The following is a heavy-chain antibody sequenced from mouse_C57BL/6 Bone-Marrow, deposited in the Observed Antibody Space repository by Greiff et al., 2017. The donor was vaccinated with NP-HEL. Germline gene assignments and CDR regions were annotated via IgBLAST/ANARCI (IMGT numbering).Heavy chain of an antibody. J-gene: IGHJ4*01. Sequence: QVQLQQPGAELVKPGASVKVSCKASGYTFTSYWMHWVEQRPGQGLEWIGRIHPSDSDTNYNQKFKGKATLTVDKSSSTAYMQLSSLTSEDSAVYYGAIYGSYDYDGNYYAMDYWGQGTSVTVSS. D-gene: IGHD2-4*01. CDR3: AIYGSYDYDGNYYAMDY. CDR1: GYTFTSYW. V-gene: IGHV1-74*01. CDR2: IHPSDSDT.